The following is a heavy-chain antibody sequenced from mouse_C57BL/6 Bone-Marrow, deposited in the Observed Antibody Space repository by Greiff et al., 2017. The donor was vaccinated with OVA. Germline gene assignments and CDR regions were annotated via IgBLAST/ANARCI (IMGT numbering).Heavy chain of an antibody. J-gene: IGHJ4*01. CDR1: GYTFTSYW. CDR3: TRDGYYGSKDAMDY. D-gene: IGHD1-1*01. Sequence: VQLKESGTVLARPGASVKMSCKTSGYTFTSYWMHWVKQRPGQGLEWKGAIYPGNIDTSYNQKFKGKAKLTAGTSAISAYMELSSLTNDDSAVYYCTRDGYYGSKDAMDYWGQGTSVTVSS. CDR2: IYPGNIDT. V-gene: IGHV1-5*01.